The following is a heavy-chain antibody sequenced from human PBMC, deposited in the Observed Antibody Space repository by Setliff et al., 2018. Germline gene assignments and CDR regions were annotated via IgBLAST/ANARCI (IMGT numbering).Heavy chain of an antibody. V-gene: IGHV4-59*08. J-gene: IGHJ4*02. CDR2: VYYSGTA. CDR1: DGSLSTYY. Sequence: PSETLSLTCTVSDGSLSTYYWSWIRQPPGKGLEFIGYVYYSGTANYSPSLRSRLTISVDTSKNQFSLKLSSVTAADTAVYYCAILGYCSGGSCFGYFDYWGQGTLVTVSS. CDR3: AILGYCSGGSCFGYFDY. D-gene: IGHD2-15*01.